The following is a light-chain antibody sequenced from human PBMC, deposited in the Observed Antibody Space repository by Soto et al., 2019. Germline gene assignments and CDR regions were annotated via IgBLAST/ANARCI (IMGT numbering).Light chain of an antibody. CDR2: EVS. J-gene: IGLJ2*01. CDR1: SNDVGAYNF. CDR3: SSYTTSSTLE. Sequence: QSALTQPASVSGSPGQSITISCTGTSNDVGAYNFVSWYQHHPDKAPQLMIYEVSNRPSGVSNRFSGSKSGNTASLTISGLQAEDEADYYCSSYTTSSTLEFGGGTKLTVL. V-gene: IGLV2-14*01.